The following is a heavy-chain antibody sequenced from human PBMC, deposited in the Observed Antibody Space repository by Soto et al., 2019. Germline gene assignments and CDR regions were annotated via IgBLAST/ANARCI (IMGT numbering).Heavy chain of an antibody. CDR2: ISSSSSTI. CDR3: ARDNSIVGARVASYYFDY. V-gene: IGHV3-48*02. CDR1: GFTFSSYS. Sequence: GGSLRLSCAASGFTFSSYSMNWVRQAPGKGLEWVSYISSSSSTIYYADSVKGRFTISRDNAKNSLYLQMNSLRDEDTAVYYCARDNSIVGARVASYYFDYWGQGTLVTV. J-gene: IGHJ4*02. D-gene: IGHD1-26*01.